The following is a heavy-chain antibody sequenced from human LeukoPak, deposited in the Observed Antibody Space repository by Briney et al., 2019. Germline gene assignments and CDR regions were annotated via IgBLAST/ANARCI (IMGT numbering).Heavy chain of an antibody. V-gene: IGHV4-39*01. CDR3: ARLPLSMSGYPPDY. CDR2: IYYSGKT. CDR1: GGSVSSTSYS. J-gene: IGHJ4*02. D-gene: IGHD3-3*01. Sequence: SETLSLTCTVSGGSVSSTSYSWGWIRQPPGKGLEWIASIYYSGKTYYTPSLKSRVIISVDTSKNQFSLRLNSVTAADTAAYYCARLPLSMSGYPPDYWGQGTLVTVSS.